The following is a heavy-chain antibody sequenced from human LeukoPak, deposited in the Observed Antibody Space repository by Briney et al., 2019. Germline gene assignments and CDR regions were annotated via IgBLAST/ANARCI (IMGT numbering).Heavy chain of an antibody. CDR2: INHSGST. V-gene: IGHV4-34*01. D-gene: IGHD3-10*01. J-gene: IGHJ4*02. Sequence: SDTLSLTCAVYGGSFSGYYWSWIRQPPGKGLESIGEINHSGSTNYNPSLKSRVTISVDTSKNQFSLKLSSVTAADTAVYYCARGRSRGPGSSIFDYWGQGTLVTVSS. CDR3: ARGRSRGPGSSIFDY. CDR1: GGSFSGYY.